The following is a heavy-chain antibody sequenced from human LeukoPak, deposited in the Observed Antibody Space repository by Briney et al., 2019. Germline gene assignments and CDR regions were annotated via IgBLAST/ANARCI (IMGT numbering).Heavy chain of an antibody. V-gene: IGHV4-59*01. D-gene: IGHD6-13*01. Sequence: SETLSLTCTVSGGSISSYYWSWIRQPPGKGLEWIGYIYYSGSTNYNPSLKSRVTISVDTPKNQFSLKLSSVTAADTAVYYCARSTGSSSWPIDYWGQGTLVTVSS. CDR3: ARSTGSSSWPIDY. CDR2: IYYSGST. CDR1: GGSISSYY. J-gene: IGHJ4*02.